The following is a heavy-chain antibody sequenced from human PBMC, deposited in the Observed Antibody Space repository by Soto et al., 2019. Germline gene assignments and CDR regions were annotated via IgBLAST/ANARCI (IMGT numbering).Heavy chain of an antibody. CDR1: GGSISSEGYY. Sequence: SETLSLTCTVSGGSISSEGYYWSWFRQLPGKGLEWIGDIYYSGTTYHNPSLRSRLTISGDASKNQFSLKLSSVTAADTALYYCARGRGYSYGPYYFDYWGQGTLVTVS. CDR3: ARGRGYSYGPYYFDY. J-gene: IGHJ4*02. D-gene: IGHD5-18*01. V-gene: IGHV4-31*03. CDR2: IYYSGTT.